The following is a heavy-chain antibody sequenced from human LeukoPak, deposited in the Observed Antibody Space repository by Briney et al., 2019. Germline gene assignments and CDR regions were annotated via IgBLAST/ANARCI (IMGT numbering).Heavy chain of an antibody. D-gene: IGHD3-3*01. J-gene: IGHJ5*02. Sequence: SETLSLTCSVSGGSITSSNYYWAWIRQPPGKGLEWIGSIYHSEDTYYNPSLKSRVTIPVDTSKKHFSLKVNSVTAADTAVYYCARSGTFWSGYRNWFDPWGQGTLVTVSS. V-gene: IGHV4-39*02. CDR3: ARSGTFWSGYRNWFDP. CDR1: GGSITSSNYY. CDR2: IYHSEDT.